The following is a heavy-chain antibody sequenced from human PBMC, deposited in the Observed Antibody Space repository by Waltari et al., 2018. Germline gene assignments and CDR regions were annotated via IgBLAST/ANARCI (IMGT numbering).Heavy chain of an antibody. CDR3: ARAGSDYDVLTGYNYYYYMDV. CDR2: IYYSGST. CDR1: GGSISSYY. V-gene: IGHV4-59*01. Sequence: QVQLQESGPGLVKPSETLSLTCPVSGGSISSYYWSWIRQPPGKGLEWIGYIYYSGSTNYNPSLKSRVTISVDTSKNQFSLKLSSVTAADTAVYYCARAGSDYDVLTGYNYYYYMDVWGKGTTVTVSS. J-gene: IGHJ6*03. D-gene: IGHD3-9*01.